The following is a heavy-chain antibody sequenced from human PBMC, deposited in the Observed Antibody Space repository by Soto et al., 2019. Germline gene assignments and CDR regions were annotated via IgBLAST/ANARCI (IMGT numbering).Heavy chain of an antibody. CDR3: ARVSGSYYYGMDV. CDR1: GGSFSRCY. V-gene: IGHV4-34*01. D-gene: IGHD1-26*01. J-gene: IGHJ6*02. Sequence: SEALSLTCAVYGGSFSRCYWRWIRQPPGKRLEWIGEINHRGSTNYNPSLKSRVTISVDTSKNQFSLKLSSVTAADRAVYYCARVSGSYYYGMDVWGQGTTV. CDR2: INHRGST.